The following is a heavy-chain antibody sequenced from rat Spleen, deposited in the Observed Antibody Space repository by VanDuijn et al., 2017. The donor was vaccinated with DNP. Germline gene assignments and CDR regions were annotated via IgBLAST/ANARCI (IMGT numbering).Heavy chain of an antibody. CDR3: ERSGGVDCYPPFAY. D-gene: IGHD1-12*03. Sequence: EVQLVESGGGLVQPGRSLKLSCAASGFTFSNYDMAWVRQAPTKGLEWVASISPSGGSTYYRDSVKGRFTVSRDNAKSTLYLQVNSLRSEDKATYNVERSGGVDCYPPFAYWGQGTLVTVSS. J-gene: IGHJ3*01. CDR2: ISPSGGST. CDR1: GFTFSNYD. V-gene: IGHV5-25*01.